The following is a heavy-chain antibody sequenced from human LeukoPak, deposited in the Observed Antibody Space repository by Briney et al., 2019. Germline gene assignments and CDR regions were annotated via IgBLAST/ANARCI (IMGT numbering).Heavy chain of an antibody. CDR2: MYYSGST. J-gene: IGHJ4*02. CDR1: GGSISSSSYY. V-gene: IGHV4-39*01. CDR3: ARLRFPPANFFDY. Sequence: SETLSLTCTVFGGSISSSSYYWDWIRQPPGKGLEWIGSMYYSGSTYYNPSLKSRVTISIDTSKNQFSLKLSSVTAADTAVYYCARLRFPPANFFDYWGQGTLVTVSS. D-gene: IGHD6-25*01.